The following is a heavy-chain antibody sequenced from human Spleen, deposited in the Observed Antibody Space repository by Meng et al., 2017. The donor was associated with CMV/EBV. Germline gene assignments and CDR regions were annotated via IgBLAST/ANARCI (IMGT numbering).Heavy chain of an antibody. CDR1: TGSVSSGSFY. CDR3: ARVGYYDSSGD. Sequence: ESLKISCTVSTGSVSSGSFYWGWIRQPPGKGLEWIGYMYYIGSAKYNPSLKSRVTISVDTSKNQFSLKLSSVTAADTAVYYCARVGYYDSSGDWGQGTLVTVSS. CDR2: MYYIGSA. J-gene: IGHJ4*02. V-gene: IGHV4-61*01. D-gene: IGHD3-22*01.